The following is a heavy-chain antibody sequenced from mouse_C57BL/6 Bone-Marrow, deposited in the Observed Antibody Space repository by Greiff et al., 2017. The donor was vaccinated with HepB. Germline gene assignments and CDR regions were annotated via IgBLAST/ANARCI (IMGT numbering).Heavy chain of an antibody. CDR1: GYTFTSYW. V-gene: IGHV1-50*01. Sequence: QVQLQQPGAELVKPGASVKLSCKASGYTFTSYWMQWVKQRPGQGLEWIGEIDPSDSYTNYNQKFKGKATLTVDTSSSTAYMQLSSLTSEDSAVYYCARGAPITTAYYAMDYWGQGTSVTVSS. CDR3: ARGAPITTAYYAMDY. J-gene: IGHJ4*01. CDR2: IDPSDSYT. D-gene: IGHD1-2*01.